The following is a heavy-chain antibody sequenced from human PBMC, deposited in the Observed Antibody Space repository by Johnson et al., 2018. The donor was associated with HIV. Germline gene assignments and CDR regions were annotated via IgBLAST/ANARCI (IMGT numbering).Heavy chain of an antibody. V-gene: IGHV3-23*04. J-gene: IGHJ3*01. CDR2: ITGSGVTT. CDR3: ARQYKSDWFRDASDV. Sequence: EVQLVESGGGVVQPGGSLRLSCAASGFTFSSSAMTWVRQGPGKGLQWVSLITGSGVTTHYADSVKGRFSVSRDNSRNTLNLQMNSLRAEDTAVYYCARQYKSDWFRDASDVWGQGTMVTVSS. D-gene: IGHD3-9*01. CDR1: GFTFSSSA.